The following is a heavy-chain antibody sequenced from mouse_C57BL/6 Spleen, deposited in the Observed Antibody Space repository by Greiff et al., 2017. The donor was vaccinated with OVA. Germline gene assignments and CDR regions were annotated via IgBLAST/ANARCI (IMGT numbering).Heavy chain of an antibody. J-gene: IGHJ2*01. CDR3: ARGYDGSSPYFDY. CDR1: GYTFTSYW. D-gene: IGHD1-1*01. Sequence: QVQLQQPGAELVRPGSSVKLSCKASGYTFTSYWMHWVKQRPIQGLEWIGNIDPSDSETHYNQKFKDKATLTVDKSSSKAYMQLSSLTSEDSAVYYCARGYDGSSPYFDYWGQGTTLTVSS. V-gene: IGHV1-52*01. CDR2: IDPSDSET.